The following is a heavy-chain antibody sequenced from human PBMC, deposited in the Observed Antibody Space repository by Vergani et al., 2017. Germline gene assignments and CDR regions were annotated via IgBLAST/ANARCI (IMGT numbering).Heavy chain of an antibody. V-gene: IGHV1-2*02. CDR1: GGTFSSYA. D-gene: IGHD3-10*01. CDR2: INPNSGGT. CDR3: ARDADYYGSGVKDV. J-gene: IGHJ6*02. Sequence: QVQLVQSGAEVKKPGSSVKVSCKASGGTFSSYAISWVRQAPGQGLEWMGWINPNSGGTNYAQKFQGRVTMTRDTSISTAYMELSRLRSDDTAVYYCARDADYYGSGVKDVWGQGTTVTVSS.